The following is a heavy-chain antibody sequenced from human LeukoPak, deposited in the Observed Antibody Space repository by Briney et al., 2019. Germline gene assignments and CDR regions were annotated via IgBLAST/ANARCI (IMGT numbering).Heavy chain of an antibody. V-gene: IGHV3-64*01. CDR3: AGVPNSSGYYPPDY. J-gene: IGHJ4*02. CDR1: GFTFSSYA. Sequence: GGSLRLSCAASGFTFSSYAMHWVRQAPGKGLEYVSAISSNGGSTYYANSVKSRFTISRDNSKNTLYLQMGSLRAEDMAVYYCAGVPNSSGYYPPDYWGQGTLVTVSS. CDR2: ISSNGGST. D-gene: IGHD3-22*01.